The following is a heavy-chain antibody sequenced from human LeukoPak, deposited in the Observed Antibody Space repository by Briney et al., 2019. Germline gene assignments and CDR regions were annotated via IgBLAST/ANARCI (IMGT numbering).Heavy chain of an antibody. V-gene: IGHV5-51*01. Sequence: GESLKISCKGSGYSFTTYWIGWVRQMPGKGLEWMGIIYPRDSDTRYSPSFQGQVTISADKSISTAYLQWSSLKASDTAMYYCARSSSWYGQAIDYWGQGTLVTVSS. D-gene: IGHD6-13*01. CDR1: GYSFTTYW. J-gene: IGHJ4*02. CDR3: ARSSSWYGQAIDY. CDR2: IYPRDSDT.